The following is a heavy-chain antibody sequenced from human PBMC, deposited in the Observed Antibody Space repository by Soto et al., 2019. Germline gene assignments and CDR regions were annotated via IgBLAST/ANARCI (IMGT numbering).Heavy chain of an antibody. CDR2: ISGSGGST. D-gene: IGHD6-13*01. CDR3: AKAHSSSWGVYYYYYMDV. V-gene: IGHV3-23*01. CDR1: GFTFSSYA. J-gene: IGHJ6*03. Sequence: GGSLRLSCAASGFTFSSYAMSWVRQAPGKGLEWVSAISGSGGSTYYADSVKGRFTISRDNSKNTLYLQMNSLRAEDTAVYYCAKAHSSSWGVYYYYYMDVWGKGTTVTVSS.